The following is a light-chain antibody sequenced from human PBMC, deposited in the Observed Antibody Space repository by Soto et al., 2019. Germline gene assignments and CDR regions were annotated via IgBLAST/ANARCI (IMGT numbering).Light chain of an antibody. Sequence: EIVLTQSPGTLSLSPGERATLSCRASQSVSSSYLAWYQQKPGQAPRLLIYGASSRATGIPDRFSGSGSETDFTLTISRLEPEDFAVYYCQQYGSAPPITFGPGTKVDIK. V-gene: IGKV3-20*01. CDR3: QQYGSAPPIT. CDR2: GAS. CDR1: QSVSSSY. J-gene: IGKJ3*01.